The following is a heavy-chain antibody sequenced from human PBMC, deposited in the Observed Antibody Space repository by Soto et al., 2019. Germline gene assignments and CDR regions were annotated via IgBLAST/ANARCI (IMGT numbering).Heavy chain of an antibody. CDR1: GFTFSDYY. J-gene: IGHJ6*02. V-gene: IGHV3-11*05. Sequence: QVQLVESGGGLVKPGGSLRLSCAASGFTFSDYYMSWIRQAPGKGLAWLSYISPRSTYTNYAESVKYRFTISRDGATSSVYLQMNSLRVEDTAVYFCARYDFAFFGVGGWGQGTKVTVSS. D-gene: IGHD3-3*01. CDR2: ISPRSTYT. CDR3: ARYDFAFFGVGG.